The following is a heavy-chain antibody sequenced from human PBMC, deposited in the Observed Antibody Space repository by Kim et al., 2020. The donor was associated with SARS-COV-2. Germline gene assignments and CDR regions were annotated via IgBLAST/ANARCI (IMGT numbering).Heavy chain of an antibody. J-gene: IGHJ6*03. CDR2: INHSGST. CDR1: GGSFSGYY. CDR3: ASGGGYSYGARYYYYMDV. Sequence: SETLSLTCAVYGGSFSGYYWSWIRQPPGKGLEWIGEINHSGSTNYNPSLKSRVTISVDTSKNQFSLKLSSVTAADTAVYYCASGGGYSYGARYYYYMDVWGKGTTVTVSS. D-gene: IGHD5-18*01. V-gene: IGHV4-34*01.